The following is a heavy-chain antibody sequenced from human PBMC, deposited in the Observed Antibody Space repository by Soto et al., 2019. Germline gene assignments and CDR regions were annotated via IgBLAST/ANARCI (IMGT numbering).Heavy chain of an antibody. D-gene: IGHD4-17*01. CDR3: TRLTYGDYAGFDY. CDR2: IRSKAYGGTT. CDR1: GFTFGDYA. J-gene: IGHJ4*02. Sequence: GGSLRLSCTASGFTFGDYAMSWFRQAPGKGLEWVGFIRSKAYGGTTEYAASVKGRFTISRDDSKSIAYLQMSSLKTEDTAVYYCTRLTYGDYAGFDYWSQGTLVTVSS. V-gene: IGHV3-49*03.